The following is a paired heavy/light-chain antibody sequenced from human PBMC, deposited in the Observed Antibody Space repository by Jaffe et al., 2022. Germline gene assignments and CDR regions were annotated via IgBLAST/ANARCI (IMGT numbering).Light chain of an antibody. CDR1: QSVSSK. CDR3: QQYENWPWT. J-gene: IGKJ1*01. Sequence: EIVMTQSPATLSVSPGERATLSCRASQSVSSKLAWYQQKPGQAPRLLISDASTRATGIPARFSGSGSGTELTLTISSLQSEDFAVYYCQQYENWPWTFGQGTKVEIK. CDR2: DAS. V-gene: IGKV3-15*01.
Heavy chain of an antibody. CDR3: ARRNSEGGNFDY. D-gene: IGHD3-16*01. CDR1: GFTFTEYW. J-gene: IGHJ4*02. V-gene: IGHV3-74*01. Sequence: EVQLLESGGGLVQPGGSLRLSCAASGFTFTEYWMHWVRQVPGKGPVCVSRISGDGTRAHYAGFVQGRFTISRDNAKSTLYLQMNSLRAEDTAVYYCARRNSEGGNFDYWGQGILVTVFS. CDR2: ISGDGTRA.